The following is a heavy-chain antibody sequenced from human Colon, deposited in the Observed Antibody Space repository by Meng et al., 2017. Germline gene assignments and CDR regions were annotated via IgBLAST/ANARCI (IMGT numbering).Heavy chain of an antibody. D-gene: IGHD2-2*02. V-gene: IGHV3-11*01. CDR2: ISGSGSSV. CDR1: GFTFSDYY. J-gene: IGHJ4*02. Sequence: QVQLVGSGGGLVKPGGSLRLSCAASGFTFSDYYMTWIRRAPGKGLEWLSYISGSGSSVYYADSVKGRITISRDNAKNSLYLQMNSLRAEDTAVYYCARGRYRSTHWGQGTLVTVSS. CDR3: ARGRYRSTH.